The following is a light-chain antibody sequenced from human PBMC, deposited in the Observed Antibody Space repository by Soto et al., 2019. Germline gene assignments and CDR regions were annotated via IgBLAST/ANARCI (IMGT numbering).Light chain of an antibody. CDR1: QSISNY. V-gene: IGKV1-39*01. CDR2: AAS. Sequence: DIQMTQSPSSLSASVGDRVTITCRASQSISNYLNWYQQKPGKAPKLLIYAASRLQGGVPSRFSGSGSGAAFTLTISSLQPEDFATYYCQQSYTSLWTFGQGTKVEIK. J-gene: IGKJ1*01. CDR3: QQSYTSLWT.